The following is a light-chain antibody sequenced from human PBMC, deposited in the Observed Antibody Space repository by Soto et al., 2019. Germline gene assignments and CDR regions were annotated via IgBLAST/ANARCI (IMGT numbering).Light chain of an antibody. Sequence: EIVMTQSPATLSVSPGERATLSCRASQSVSSNLAWYQQKPGQAPRLLFYGAFTRATSIPARFSGSGSGTEFTLTISSLQSEDVAVYYCKQYNNWPPWTFGQGTKVEIK. CDR3: KQYNNWPPWT. CDR1: QSVSSN. V-gene: IGKV3-15*01. CDR2: GAF. J-gene: IGKJ1*01.